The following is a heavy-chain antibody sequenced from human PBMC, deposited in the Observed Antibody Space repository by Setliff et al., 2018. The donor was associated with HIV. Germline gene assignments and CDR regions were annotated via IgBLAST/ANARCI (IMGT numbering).Heavy chain of an antibody. CDR1: GGSISGYY. CDR3: ARDGYTNGYGYYYFYMDV. Sequence: SETLSLTCTVSGGSISGYYWSWIRQPPGKGLEWIGYIYTSGSTNYNPSLKSRVTISVDTSKNQFSLKLSSVTAADTAVYFCARDGYTNGYGYYYFYMDVWGKGTTVTVSS. CDR2: IYTSGST. V-gene: IGHV4-4*08. J-gene: IGHJ6*03. D-gene: IGHD5-18*01.